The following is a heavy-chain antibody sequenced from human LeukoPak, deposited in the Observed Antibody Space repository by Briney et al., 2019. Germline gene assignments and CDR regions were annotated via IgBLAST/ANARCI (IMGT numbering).Heavy chain of an antibody. Sequence: DIXWXXXXXGQGLXWXGWMNPNSGNTGYAQKFQGRVTMTRNTSISTAYMELSSLRSEDTAVYYCARGDYGDYVVNWFDLWGQGTLVTVSS. D-gene: IGHD4-17*01. J-gene: IGHJ5*02. CDR1: D. CDR2: MNPNSGNT. V-gene: IGHV1-8*01. CDR3: ARGDYGDYVVNWFDL.